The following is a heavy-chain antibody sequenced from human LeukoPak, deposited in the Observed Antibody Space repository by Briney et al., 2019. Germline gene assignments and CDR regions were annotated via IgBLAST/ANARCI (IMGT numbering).Heavy chain of an antibody. V-gene: IGHV7-4-1*02. CDR1: GYTFTTYA. J-gene: IGHJ4*02. D-gene: IGHD5-18*01. Sequence: GASVKVSCKASGYTFTTYAMNWVRQAPGQGLEWMGWINTNTGNPTYAQGFTGRFVFSLDTPVGTSYLQINSLKAEDTAVYYCARRLDTAIPFDYWGQGTLVTVSS. CDR3: ARRLDTAIPFDY. CDR2: INTNTGNP.